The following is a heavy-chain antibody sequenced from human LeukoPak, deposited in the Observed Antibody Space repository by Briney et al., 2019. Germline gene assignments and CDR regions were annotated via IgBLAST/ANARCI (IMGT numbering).Heavy chain of an antibody. CDR1: GGSISSYY. CDR2: IYHSGST. V-gene: IGHV4-59*01. D-gene: IGHD3-22*01. CDR3: ARGGRGYYFYY. Sequence: SETLSLTCTVSGGSISSYYWSWTRQPPGKGLEWSGYIYHSGSTNYNPSLKSRVTISVDTSKNQFSLKLSSVTAADTAVYYCARGGRGYYFYYWGQGTLVTVSS. J-gene: IGHJ4*02.